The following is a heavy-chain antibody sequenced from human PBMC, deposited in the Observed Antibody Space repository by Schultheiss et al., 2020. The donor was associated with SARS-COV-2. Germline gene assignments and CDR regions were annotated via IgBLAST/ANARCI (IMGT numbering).Heavy chain of an antibody. V-gene: IGHV4-61*08. CDR2: IYYSGST. CDR3: ASTHDYSNYPNWFDP. CDR1: GGSISSGDYY. D-gene: IGHD4-11*01. Sequence: SETLSLTCTVSGGSISSGDYYWSWIRQPPGKGLEWIGYIYYSGSTNYNPSLKSRVTISVDTSKNQFSLKLSSVTAADTAVYYCASTHDYSNYPNWFDPWGQGTLVTVSS. J-gene: IGHJ5*02.